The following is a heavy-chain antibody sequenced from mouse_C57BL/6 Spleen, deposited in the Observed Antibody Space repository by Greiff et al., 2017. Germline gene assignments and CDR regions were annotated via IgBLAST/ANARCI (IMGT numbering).Heavy chain of an antibody. CDR2: ISSGSSTI. J-gene: IGHJ4*01. Sequence: EVQRVESGGGLVKPGGSLKLSCAASGFTFSDYGMHWVRQAPEKGLEWVAYISSGSSTIYYADTVKGRFTISRDNAKNTLFLQMTSLRSEDTAMYYWAMGYGNYLYYAMDYWGQGTSVTVSS. CDR3: AMGYGNYLYYAMDY. D-gene: IGHD2-1*01. V-gene: IGHV5-17*01. CDR1: GFTFSDYG.